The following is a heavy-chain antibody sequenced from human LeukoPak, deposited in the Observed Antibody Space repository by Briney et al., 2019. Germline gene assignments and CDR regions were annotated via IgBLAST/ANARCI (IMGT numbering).Heavy chain of an antibody. Sequence: RSSETPSLTCTVSHYSISSGYYWGWIRQPPGKGLEWIGSIYHNGVKFYNPSLRSRISTSVDTSRNQFSLRLSSVTAADTAVYYCGRSYHDDAWAAFDIWGQGTVVTTSS. D-gene: IGHD3-16*01. CDR1: HYSISSGYY. CDR3: GRSYHDDAWAAFDI. CDR2: IYHNGVK. V-gene: IGHV4-38-2*02. J-gene: IGHJ3*02.